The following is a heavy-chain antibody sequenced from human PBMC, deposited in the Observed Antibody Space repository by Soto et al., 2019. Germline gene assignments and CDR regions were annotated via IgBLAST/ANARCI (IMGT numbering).Heavy chain of an antibody. J-gene: IGHJ5*02. V-gene: IGHV4-30-2*01. CDR3: ARGQWQLTIFGVAPNNWFDP. CDR1: GGSISSGGYS. D-gene: IGHD3-3*01. Sequence: PSETLSLTCAVSGGSISSGGYSWSWIRQPPGKGLEWIGYIYHSGSTYYNPSLKSRVTISVDRSKNQFSLKLSSVTAADTAVYYCARGQWQLTIFGVAPNNWFDPWGQGTLVTVSS. CDR2: IYHSGST.